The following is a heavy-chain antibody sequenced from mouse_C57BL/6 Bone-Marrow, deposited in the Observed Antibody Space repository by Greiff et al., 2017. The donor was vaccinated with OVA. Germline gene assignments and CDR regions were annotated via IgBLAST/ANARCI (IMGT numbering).Heavy chain of an antibody. V-gene: IGHV1-64*01. CDR1: GYPFTSYW. CDR2: IHPNSGST. CDR3: AISPPYYDYDPKAMDY. D-gene: IGHD2-4*01. J-gene: IGHJ4*01. Sequence: QVQLQQPGAELVKPGASVKLSCKASGYPFTSYWMHWVKQRPGQGLEWIGMIHPNSGSTNYNEKFKSKATLTVDKSSSTAYMQLSSLTSEDSAVFYCAISPPYYDYDPKAMDYWGQGTSVTVSS.